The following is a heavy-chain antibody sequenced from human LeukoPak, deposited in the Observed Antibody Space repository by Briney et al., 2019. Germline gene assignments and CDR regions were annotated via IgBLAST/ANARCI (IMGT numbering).Heavy chain of an antibody. D-gene: IGHD3-3*01. J-gene: IGHJ3*01. CDR1: GDTFSNYA. V-gene: IGHV1-69*01. Sequence: GSSVKVSCKASGDTFSNYAVTWVRQAPGQGLEWMGGIIPILVTTNYAQKFQGKVTITADDSTSTAFMEVNSLRSEDTAVYYCAREDFLEWPSGVYDVWGHGTMVTVSS. CDR3: AREDFLEWPSGVYDV. CDR2: IIPILVTT.